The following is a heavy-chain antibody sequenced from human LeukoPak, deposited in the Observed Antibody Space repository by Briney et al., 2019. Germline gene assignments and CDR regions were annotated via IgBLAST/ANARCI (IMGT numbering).Heavy chain of an antibody. J-gene: IGHJ1*01. V-gene: IGHV3-23*01. D-gene: IGHD2-15*01. CDR2: ISGSGGST. CDR1: GFTVSSSY. CDR3: ANDRRYCSGGSCRNEYFQH. Sequence: GGSLRLSCAASGFTVSSSYMSWVRQAPGKGLEWVSAISGSGGSTYYADSVKGRFTISRDNSKNTLYLQMNSLRAEDTAVYYCANDRRYCSGGSCRNEYFQHWGQGTLVTVSS.